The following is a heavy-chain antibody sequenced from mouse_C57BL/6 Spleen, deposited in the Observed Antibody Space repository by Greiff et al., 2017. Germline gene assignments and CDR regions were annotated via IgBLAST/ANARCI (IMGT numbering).Heavy chain of an antibody. CDR1: GYTFTSYW. CDR3: ARGRDGYYYFDY. J-gene: IGHJ2*01. V-gene: IGHV1-55*01. D-gene: IGHD2-3*01. Sequence: QVQLQQPGAELVKPGASVKMSCKASGYTFTSYWITWVKQRPGQGLAWIGDIYPGSGSTNYNEKFKSKATLTVDTSSSTAYMQLSSLTSEDSAVYYCARGRDGYYYFDYWGQGTTLTVSS. CDR2: IYPGSGST.